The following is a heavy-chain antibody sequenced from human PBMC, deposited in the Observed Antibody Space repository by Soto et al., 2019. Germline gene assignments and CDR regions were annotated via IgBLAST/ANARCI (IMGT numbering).Heavy chain of an antibody. CDR3: ARVIGYYYHMDV. J-gene: IGHJ6*02. D-gene: IGHD3-22*01. CDR2: ISAYNGNT. CDR1: GYTFTTYD. V-gene: IGHV1-18*01. Sequence: QVQLVQSGGEAKKPGASVKVSCKASGYTFTTYDLSWVRQAPGQGLEWMGWISAYNGNTNYAQNLQGRVTMTTDTSTSKAYMELRSLRSDDTAVYYCARVIGYYYHMDVWGQGTTVTVSS.